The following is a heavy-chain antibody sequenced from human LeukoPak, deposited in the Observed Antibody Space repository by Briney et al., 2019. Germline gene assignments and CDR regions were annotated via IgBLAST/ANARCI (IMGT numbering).Heavy chain of an antibody. V-gene: IGHV3-13*01. D-gene: IGHD6-6*01. CDR3: VRAEGSSSGPWYYYYMDV. CDR2: IVPVGDT. Sequence: PGGSLRLSCEASGFTFSSYDMHWVRQATGKGLEWLSGIVPVGDTSYPDSVKGRFTISRENAKNSVYLQMNSLRAGDTAVYYCVRAEGSSSGPWYYYYMDVWGKGTTVTVSS. J-gene: IGHJ6*03. CDR1: GFTFSSYD.